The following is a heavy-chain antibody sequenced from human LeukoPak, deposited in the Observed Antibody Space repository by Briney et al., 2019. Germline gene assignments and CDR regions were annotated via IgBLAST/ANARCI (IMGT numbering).Heavy chain of an antibody. CDR3: AREGVIDDSSGYYHPFDY. Sequence: SETLSLTYAVYGGSFRGYYWSWIRQPPGKGLEWIGEINHSGSTNYNPSLKSRVTISVDTSKNQFSLKLSSVTAADTAVYYCAREGVIDDSSGYYHPFDYWGQGTLVTVSS. D-gene: IGHD3-22*01. V-gene: IGHV4-34*01. J-gene: IGHJ4*02. CDR2: INHSGST. CDR1: GGSFRGYY.